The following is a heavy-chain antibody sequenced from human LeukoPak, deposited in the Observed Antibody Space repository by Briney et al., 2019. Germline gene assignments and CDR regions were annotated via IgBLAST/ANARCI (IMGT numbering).Heavy chain of an antibody. D-gene: IGHD3-10*01. Sequence: NSSETLSLTCAVYGGSFSGYYWSWIRQPPGKGLEWNGEINHSGSTNYNPSLKSRVTISVDTSKNQFSLKLSSVTAADTAVYYCARGLSLRYYGSGSYFYWGQGTLVTVSS. J-gene: IGHJ4*02. CDR2: INHSGST. CDR3: ARGLSLRYYGSGSYFY. CDR1: GGSFSGYY. V-gene: IGHV4-34*01.